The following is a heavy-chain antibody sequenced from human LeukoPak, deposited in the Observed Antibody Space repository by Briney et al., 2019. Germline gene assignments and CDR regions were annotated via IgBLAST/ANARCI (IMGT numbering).Heavy chain of an antibody. V-gene: IGHV3-30*02. CDR1: GFTFSSYG. CDR2: IRYDGSNK. CDR3: AKGMGLGSGDFWSGYREIDY. Sequence: GGSLRLSCAASGFTFSSYGMHWVRQAPGKGLEWVAFIRYDGSNKYYADSVKGRFTISRDNSKNTLYLQMNSLRAEDTAVYYCAKGMGLGSGDFWSGYREIDYWGQRTLVTVSS. J-gene: IGHJ4*02. D-gene: IGHD3-3*01.